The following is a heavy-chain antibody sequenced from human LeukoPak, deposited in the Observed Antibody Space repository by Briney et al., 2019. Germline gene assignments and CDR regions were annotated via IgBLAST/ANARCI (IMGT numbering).Heavy chain of an antibody. CDR2: FDPEDGET. D-gene: IGHD5-18*01. J-gene: IGHJ4*02. V-gene: IGHV1-24*01. CDR3: ARGGLGSGYSQLTGG. CDR1: GYTLTELS. Sequence: ASVKVSCKVSGYTLTELSMHWVRQAPGKGLEWMGGFDPEDGETIYAQKFQGRVTMTRDTSISTAYMELSRLRSDDTAVYYCARGGLGSGYSQLTGGWGQGTLVTVSS.